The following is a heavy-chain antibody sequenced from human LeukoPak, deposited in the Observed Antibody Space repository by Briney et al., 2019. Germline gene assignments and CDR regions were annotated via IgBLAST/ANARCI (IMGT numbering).Heavy chain of an antibody. V-gene: IGHV3-48*03. CDR2: ISSSGSTI. J-gene: IGHJ4*02. D-gene: IGHD3-9*01. Sequence: GGSLRLSCAASGFTFSSYEMNWVRQAPGKGLEWVSYISSSGSTIYYADSVKGRFTISRDNAKNSLYLQMNSLRAEDTAVYYCARTILTGYYRTFDYWGQGTLVTVSS. CDR1: GFTFSSYE. CDR3: ARTILTGYYRTFDY.